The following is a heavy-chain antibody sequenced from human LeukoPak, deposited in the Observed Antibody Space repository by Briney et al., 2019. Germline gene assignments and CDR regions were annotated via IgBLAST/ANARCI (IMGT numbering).Heavy chain of an antibody. CDR2: IKSKADGETI. J-gene: IGHJ4*02. D-gene: IGHD1-20*01. CDR3: STLTSRGLSDS. Sequence: GGALRLSCAASGFTFTNAWMNWVRQAPGKGLEWVGRIKSKADGETIDYAAPVKGRFTFSRDDSKNMLYLQMNSLKSEDTAVYYCSTLTSRGLSDSWGQGTLVTVSS. V-gene: IGHV3-15*07. CDR1: GFTFTNAW.